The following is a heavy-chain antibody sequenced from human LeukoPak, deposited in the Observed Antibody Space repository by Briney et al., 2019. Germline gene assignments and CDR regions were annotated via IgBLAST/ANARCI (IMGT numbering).Heavy chain of an antibody. CDR1: GGTFSSYA. CDR2: IIPIFGTA. J-gene: IGHJ4*02. CDR3: AREGGSGYNLQPCDY. V-gene: IGHV1-69*13. D-gene: IGHD5-24*01. Sequence: SVKVSCKASGGTFSSYAISWVRQAPGQGLEWMGGIIPIFGTANYAQKFQGRVTITADESTSTAYMELSSLRSEDTAVYYCAREGGSGYNLQPCDYWGEGTLVTVSS.